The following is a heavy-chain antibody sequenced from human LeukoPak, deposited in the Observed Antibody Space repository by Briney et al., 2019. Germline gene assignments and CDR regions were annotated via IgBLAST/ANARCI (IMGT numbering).Heavy chain of an antibody. CDR3: ARVDGGRSSWSGY. D-gene: IGHD6-13*01. CDR2: ISSSSSTI. Sequence: PGGSLRLSCAASGFTFSSYSMNWVRQAPGKGLEWVSYISSSSSTIYYADSVKGRFTTSRDNAKNSLYLQMNSLRAEDTAVYYCARVDGGRSSWSGYWGQGTLVTVSS. CDR1: GFTFSSYS. V-gene: IGHV3-48*04. J-gene: IGHJ4*02.